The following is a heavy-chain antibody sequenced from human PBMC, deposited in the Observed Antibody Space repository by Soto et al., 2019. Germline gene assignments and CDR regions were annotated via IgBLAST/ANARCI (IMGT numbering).Heavy chain of an antibody. V-gene: IGHV4-30-2*02. Sequence: SETLSLTCAVSGGSISSGGYSCNWIRQPPGKGLEWIGYIYHSGSSYYNPSLKSRVTMSADTSKNQFSLKLNSVTAADTAVYYCARMNYYDTSGYPFDYWGQGMMVTVSS. CDR2: IYHSGSS. D-gene: IGHD3-22*01. J-gene: IGHJ4*02. CDR3: ARMNYYDTSGYPFDY. CDR1: GGSISSGGYS.